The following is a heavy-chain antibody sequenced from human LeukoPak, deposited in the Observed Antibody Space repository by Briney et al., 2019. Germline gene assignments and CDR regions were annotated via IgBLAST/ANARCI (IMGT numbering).Heavy chain of an antibody. J-gene: IGHJ4*02. CDR3: ARARSEETYYFDY. D-gene: IGHD5-24*01. V-gene: IGHV4-30-4*08. CDR2: IYYSGST. Sequence: QVQLQESGPGLVKPSQTLSLTCTVSAGSISSGDYYWIWIRQPPGKGPEWSGYIYYSGSTYYNPSLKSRVTISVDTSKNQFSLKLSSVTAADTAVYYCARARSEETYYFDYWGQGTLVTVSS. CDR1: AGSISSGDYY.